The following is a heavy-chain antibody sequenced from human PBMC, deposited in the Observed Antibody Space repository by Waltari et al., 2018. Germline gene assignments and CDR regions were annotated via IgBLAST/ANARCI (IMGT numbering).Heavy chain of an antibody. D-gene: IGHD6-13*01. CDR3: ARGSYSSRKGMVGTRWFDP. Sequence: QVQLQQWGAGLLMPSETLALTCAVHGGSFSCYYWSWLRPSPGKGLEWIGEINHSGSTNYNPSLKSRVTISVDTSKNQFSLKLSSVTAADTAVYYCARGSYSSRKGMVGTRWFDPWGQGTLVTVSS. CDR1: GGSFSCYY. V-gene: IGHV4-34*01. CDR2: INHSGST. J-gene: IGHJ5*02.